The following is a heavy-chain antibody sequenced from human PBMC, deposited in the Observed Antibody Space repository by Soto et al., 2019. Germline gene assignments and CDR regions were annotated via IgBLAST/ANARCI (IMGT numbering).Heavy chain of an antibody. J-gene: IGHJ4*02. Sequence: GGSLRLSCAASGFTFSSYGMHWVRQAPGKGLEWVAVIWYDGSNKYYADSVKGRFTISRDNSKNTLYLQMNSLRAEDTAVYYCARPNSGDYARVDYWGQGTLVTVSS. CDR2: IWYDGSNK. D-gene: IGHD4-17*01. CDR1: GFTFSSYG. CDR3: ARPNSGDYARVDY. V-gene: IGHV3-33*01.